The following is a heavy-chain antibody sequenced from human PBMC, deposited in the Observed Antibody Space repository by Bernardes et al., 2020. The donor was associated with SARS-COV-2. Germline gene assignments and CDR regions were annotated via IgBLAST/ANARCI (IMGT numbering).Heavy chain of an antibody. D-gene: IGHD3-16*02. V-gene: IGHV1-58*02. J-gene: IGHJ6*02. CDR2: IVVGSGNT. CDR1: GFTFTSSA. Sequence: SVKVSCKASGFTFTSSAMQWVRRARGQRLEWIGWIVVGSGNTNYAQKFQERVTITRDMSTSTAYMELSSLRSEDTAVYYCAADRTYDYVWGSYRSPYYYYGMDVWGQGTTVTVSS. CDR3: AADRTYDYVWGSYRSPYYYYGMDV.